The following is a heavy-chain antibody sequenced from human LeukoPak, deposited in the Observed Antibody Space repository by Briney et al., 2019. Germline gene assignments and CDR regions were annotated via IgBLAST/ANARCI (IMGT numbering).Heavy chain of an antibody. D-gene: IGHD4-11*01. V-gene: IGHV3-7*01. J-gene: IGHJ4*02. CDR3: ARSPTSDVGY. CDR1: GFTFRKYW. Sequence: PGGSLRLSRAVSGFTFRKYWLSWVRQAPGKGREWVSNINEDGRESYYVDSVKGRFTISRDNAKSSLYLQMNSLRVEDTAIYYCARSPTSDVGYWGRGTLVTVSS. CDR2: INEDGRES.